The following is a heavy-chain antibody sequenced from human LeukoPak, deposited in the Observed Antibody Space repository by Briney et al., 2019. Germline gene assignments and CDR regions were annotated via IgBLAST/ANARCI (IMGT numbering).Heavy chain of an antibody. D-gene: IGHD3-22*01. J-gene: IGHJ4*02. CDR1: GGSISSYY. CDR2: IYYSGST. Sequence: PSETLSLTCTVSGGSISSYYWSLIRQPPGKGLEWIGYIYYSGSTNYNPSLKSRVTISVDTSKNQFSLKLSSVTAADTAVYYCARRNDYYDSSGYLLDYWGQGTLVTVSS. V-gene: IGHV4-59*08. CDR3: ARRNDYYDSSGYLLDY.